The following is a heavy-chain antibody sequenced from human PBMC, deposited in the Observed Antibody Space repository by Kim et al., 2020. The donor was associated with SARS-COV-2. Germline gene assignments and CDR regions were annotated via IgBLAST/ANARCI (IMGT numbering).Heavy chain of an antibody. CDR3: AKDRRRFLEWYYYYGMDV. Sequence: VKGRFTMSRDNAKNSLYLQMNSLRAEDTALYYCAKDRRRFLEWYYYYGMDVWGQGTTVTVSS. D-gene: IGHD3-3*01. V-gene: IGHV3-9*01. J-gene: IGHJ6*02.